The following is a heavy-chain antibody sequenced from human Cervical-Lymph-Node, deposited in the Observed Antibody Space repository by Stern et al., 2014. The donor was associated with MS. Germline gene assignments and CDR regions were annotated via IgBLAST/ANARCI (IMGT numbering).Heavy chain of an antibody. Sequence: EVQLVQSGAEVKKPGESLKISCRNSGGSFSKYAIALVRQMPGKGLEWMGMFYPSDSDIRYSPSFQGQVTISADQSISTAYLQWSSLKASDTAIYYCATSLDADYIGYFDSWGQGTLVTVSS. CDR1: GGSFSKYA. J-gene: IGHJ4*02. V-gene: IGHV5-51*03. CDR2: FYPSDSDI. D-gene: IGHD4-11*01. CDR3: ATSLDADYIGYFDS.